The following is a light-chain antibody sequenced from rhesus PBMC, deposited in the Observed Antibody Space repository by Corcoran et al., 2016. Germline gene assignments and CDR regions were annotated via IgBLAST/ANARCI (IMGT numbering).Light chain of an antibody. CDR2: AAT. Sequence: DIQMTQSPSSLSASVGDTVTITCRASQGIRSYLNWFQQKPGKAPKLLIYAATTLKSGVPSRFSGSGSGTDFTLTISSLQPEDFATYYCQQYKSYPFTFGPGTKLDIK. J-gene: IGKJ3*01. CDR1: QGIRSY. CDR3: QQYKSYPFT. V-gene: IGKV1-28*02.